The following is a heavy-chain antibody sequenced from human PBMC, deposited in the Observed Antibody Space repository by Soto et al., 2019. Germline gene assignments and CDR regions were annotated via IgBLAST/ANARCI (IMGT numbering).Heavy chain of an antibody. V-gene: IGHV1-18*01. CDR1: GYTFTSYG. D-gene: IGHD1-26*01. CDR2: ISGYNANP. J-gene: IGHJ4*02. Sequence: QVQLVQSGAEVKKPGASVKVSCKASGYTFTSYGISWVRQAPGQGLEWMGWISGYNANPNYAQEVQGRVTMTTDTSTNTAYMELRSLRSDDTAVSYCARARKVSGSYWRYWGQGTLVTVSS. CDR3: ARARKVSGSYWRY.